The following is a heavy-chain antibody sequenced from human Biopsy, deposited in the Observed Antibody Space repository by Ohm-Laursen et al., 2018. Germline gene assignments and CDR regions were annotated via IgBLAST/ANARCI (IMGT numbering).Heavy chain of an antibody. V-gene: IGHV4-59*12. D-gene: IGHD3-22*01. J-gene: IGHJ3*01. CDR2: VYFTGST. Sequence: TLSLTCTVSGDSIRSYYWSWIRQTPEKGLEWIGHVYFTGSTNFNPSLKSRVTMSVDTSKKQLSLRLRSVTAADTAMYYCASVVLGPTNDAFDLWGQGTMVVVSS. CDR3: ASVVLGPTNDAFDL. CDR1: GDSIRSYY.